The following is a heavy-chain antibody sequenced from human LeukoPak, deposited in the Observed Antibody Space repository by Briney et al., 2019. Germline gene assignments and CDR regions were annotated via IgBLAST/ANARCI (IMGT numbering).Heavy chain of an antibody. J-gene: IGHJ6*02. CDR2: IKQDGSAK. V-gene: IGHV3-7*04. Sequence: GGSLRLSCAASGFIFSSYWMDWVRQAPGKGLEWVANIKQDGSAKYYVDSVKGRFTISRDNAKDSLYLQMNSLRAEDTAVYYCVRGMDVWGQGTTVTVSS. CDR1: GFIFSSYW. CDR3: VRGMDV.